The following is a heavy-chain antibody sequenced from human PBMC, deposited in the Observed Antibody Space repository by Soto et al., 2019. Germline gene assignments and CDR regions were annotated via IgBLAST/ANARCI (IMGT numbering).Heavy chain of an antibody. CDR2: INHSGST. CDR3: ARGRSGITMVRGAHNWFDP. J-gene: IGHJ5*02. V-gene: IGHV4-34*01. D-gene: IGHD3-10*01. CDR1: GGSFSGYY. Sequence: SETLSLTCAVYGGSFSGYYWSWIRQPPGKGLEWIGEINHSGSTNYNPSLKSRVTISVDTSKNQFSLKLSSVTAADTAVYYCARGRSGITMVRGAHNWFDPWGQGTLVTVSS.